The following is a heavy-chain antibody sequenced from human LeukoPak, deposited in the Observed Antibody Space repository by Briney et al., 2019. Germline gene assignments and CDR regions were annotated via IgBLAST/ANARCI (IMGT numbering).Heavy chain of an antibody. D-gene: IGHD5-18*01. CDR1: GFTFTNYW. CDR2: IKQDGSQK. CDR3: ARDGDTAMVTDY. J-gene: IGHJ4*02. V-gene: IGHV3-7*01. Sequence: GGSLRLSCVASGFTFTNYWMNWVRQAPGKGLEWVASIKQDGSQKSYVDSVKGRFTVSRDNAKNSLSLQMDSLRGEDTAVYYCARDGDTAMVTDYWGQGTLVTVSS.